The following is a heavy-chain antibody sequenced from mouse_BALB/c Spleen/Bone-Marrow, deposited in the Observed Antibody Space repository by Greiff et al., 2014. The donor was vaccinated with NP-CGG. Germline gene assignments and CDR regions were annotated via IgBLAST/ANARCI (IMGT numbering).Heavy chain of an antibody. Sequence: VQLVESGPGLVAPSQSLSITCTVSGFSLTNYGVHWVRQPPGKGLEWLGVIWADGSTNYNSALMSRLSISKDNSQSQVFFIMXXXXXDDTAMDYCARITTATGAMDYWGQGTSVTVSS. CDR3: ARITTATGAMDY. CDR1: GFSLTNYG. V-gene: IGHV2-9*02. J-gene: IGHJ4*01. D-gene: IGHD1-2*01. CDR2: IWADGST.